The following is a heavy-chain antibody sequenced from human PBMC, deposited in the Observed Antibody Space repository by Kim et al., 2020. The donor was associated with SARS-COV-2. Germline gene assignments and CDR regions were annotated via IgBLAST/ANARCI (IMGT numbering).Heavy chain of an antibody. CDR3: ARDLVRITGTTPLPDY. D-gene: IGHD1-20*01. Sequence: SVKGRFTISRDNSKNTLYLQMNSLRAEDTAVYYCARDLVRITGTTPLPDYWGQGTLVTVSS. V-gene: IGHV3-30*01. J-gene: IGHJ4*02.